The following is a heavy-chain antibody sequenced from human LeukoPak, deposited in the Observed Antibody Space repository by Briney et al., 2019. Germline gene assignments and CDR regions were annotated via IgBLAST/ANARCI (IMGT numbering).Heavy chain of an antibody. V-gene: IGHV4-34*01. CDR2: INHSGST. J-gene: IGHJ4*02. CDR1: GGSFSGYY. Sequence: SETLSLTCAVSGGSFSGYYWSWIRQPPGKGLEWIGEINHSGSTNYNPSLTSRVTISVDTSKNQFSLKLSSVTAADTAVYYCARGGQRRRAHFDYWGQGTLVTVSS. CDR3: ARGGQRRRAHFDY. D-gene: IGHD6-25*01.